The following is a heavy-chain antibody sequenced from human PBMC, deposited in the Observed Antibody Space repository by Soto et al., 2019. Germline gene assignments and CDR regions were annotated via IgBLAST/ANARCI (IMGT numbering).Heavy chain of an antibody. J-gene: IGHJ4*02. Sequence: GGSLRLSCAASGFTLSDYYMSWFRQAPGKGLECISYISSSGSSMHYAGSVKGRFTISRDNAKNSLFLQMNSLRVEDTAVYYCARRGSSGWYESYFDYWGQGMPVTVSS. CDR1: GFTLSDYY. CDR3: ARRGSSGWYESYFDY. CDR2: ISSSGSSM. D-gene: IGHD6-19*01. V-gene: IGHV3-11*01.